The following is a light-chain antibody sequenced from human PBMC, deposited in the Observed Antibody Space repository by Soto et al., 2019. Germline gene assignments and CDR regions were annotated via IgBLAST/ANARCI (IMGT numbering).Light chain of an antibody. CDR1: SSDVGGYNY. Sequence: QSALTQPASVSGSPGQSITISCTGTSSDVGGYNYVSWYQQHPGKAPKLMIYDVSNRPSGVSNRFSGSKSGNTASLTISGLQAEDEADYYCSSYTSSSTYVLGTGIKLTVL. V-gene: IGLV2-14*01. CDR2: DVS. CDR3: SSYTSSSTYV. J-gene: IGLJ1*01.